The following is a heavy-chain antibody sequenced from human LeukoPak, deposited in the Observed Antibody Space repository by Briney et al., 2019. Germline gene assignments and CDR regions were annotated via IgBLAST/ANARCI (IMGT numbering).Heavy chain of an antibody. V-gene: IGHV1-24*01. J-gene: IGHJ4*02. CDR1: GYTLTELF. Sequence: ASVKVSCTVSGYTLTELFMHWVRQAPGKGLEWMGGFDPEDGETIYAQKFQGRVTMTEDTSTDTAYMELSSLRSEDTAVYYCTTHSSNYYDTSGYPFYWGQGTLVTVSS. CDR3: TTHSSNYYDTSGYPFY. D-gene: IGHD3-22*01. CDR2: FDPEDGET.